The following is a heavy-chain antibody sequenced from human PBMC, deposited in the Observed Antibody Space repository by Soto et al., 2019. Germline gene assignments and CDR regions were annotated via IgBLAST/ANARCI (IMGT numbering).Heavy chain of an antibody. Sequence: GSTYYTPSLKSRVTISVDTSKNQFSLKLNSVTAADTAVYYCARLSYSNYAWFDPWGQGTLVSVSS. D-gene: IGHD4-4*01. J-gene: IGHJ5*02. CDR3: ARLSYSNYAWFDP. CDR2: GST. V-gene: IGHV4-39*01.